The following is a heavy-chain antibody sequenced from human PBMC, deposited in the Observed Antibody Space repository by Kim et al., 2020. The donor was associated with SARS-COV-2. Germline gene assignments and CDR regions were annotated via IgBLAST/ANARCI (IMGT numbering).Heavy chain of an antibody. D-gene: IGHD2-2*01. CDR3: GRSSTTDYYFDY. CDR2: IIAANGNA. CDR1: GYTFITYA. V-gene: IGHV1-3*01. J-gene: IGHJ4*02. Sequence: ASVKVSCKASGYTFITYAMHWVRQAPGQRLEWMGGIIAANGNANYSQKFQGRVTITRDTSASTAYMELSSLRSEDTAVYYCGRSSTTDYYFDYWGQGTLV.